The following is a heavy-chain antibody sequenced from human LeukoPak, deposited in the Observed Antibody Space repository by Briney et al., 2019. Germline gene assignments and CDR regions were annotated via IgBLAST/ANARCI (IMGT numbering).Heavy chain of an antibody. D-gene: IGHD6-19*01. CDR2: IDWDDDK. J-gene: IGHJ4*02. CDR1: GFSLSTSGMC. Sequence: SGPTLVNPTQTLTLTCTFSGFSLSTSGMCVSWIRQPPGKALEWLARIDWDDDKYYSTSLKTRLTISKDTSKNQVVLTMTNMDPVDTATYYCARTGHVAGAWGYFDYWGQGTLVTVSS. V-gene: IGHV2-70*11. CDR3: ARTGHVAGAWGYFDY.